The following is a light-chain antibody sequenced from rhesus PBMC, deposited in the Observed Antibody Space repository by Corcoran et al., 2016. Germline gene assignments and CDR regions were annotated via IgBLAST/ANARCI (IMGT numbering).Light chain of an antibody. CDR2: KAS. CDR3: PQYSSSPPET. Sequence: DIQMTQSPSSLSASVGDTVTITCRASQSISSWLAWYQQKPGKAPKPLIYKASSLQSGVPSRCSGSGSGTDFTLTISSLQSEDFATYYCPQYSSSPPETFGQGTKVEIK. CDR1: QSISSW. J-gene: IGKJ1*01. V-gene: IGKV1-22*01.